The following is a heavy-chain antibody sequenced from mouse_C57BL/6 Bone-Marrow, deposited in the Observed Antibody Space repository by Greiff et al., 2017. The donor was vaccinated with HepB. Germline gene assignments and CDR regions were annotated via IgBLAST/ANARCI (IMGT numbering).Heavy chain of an antibody. Sequence: DVHLVESGGGLVKPGGSLKLSCAASGFTFSSYAMSWVRQTPEKRLEWVATISDGGSYTYYPDNVKGRFTISRDNAKNNLYLQMSHLKSEDTAMYYCARGIYYGYEYYAMDYWGQGTSVTVAS. D-gene: IGHD2-2*01. CDR2: ISDGGSYT. J-gene: IGHJ4*01. CDR3: ARGIYYGYEYYAMDY. CDR1: GFTFSSYA. V-gene: IGHV5-4*01.